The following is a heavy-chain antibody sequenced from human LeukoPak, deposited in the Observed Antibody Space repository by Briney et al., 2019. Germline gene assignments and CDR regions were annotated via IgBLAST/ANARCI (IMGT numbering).Heavy chain of an antibody. D-gene: IGHD4-23*01. Sequence: GESLQISCQSSGHNFIYYWIAWVRQMPGRGLEWMGIIYPGDSDTGYSPSFQGQVTISADKSLSTAFLQLKSLKASDTAMYYCARQDGNSEFYFDSWGQGTLVTVSS. CDR1: GHNFIYYW. CDR2: IYPGDSDT. V-gene: IGHV5-51*01. CDR3: ARQDGNSEFYFDS. J-gene: IGHJ4*02.